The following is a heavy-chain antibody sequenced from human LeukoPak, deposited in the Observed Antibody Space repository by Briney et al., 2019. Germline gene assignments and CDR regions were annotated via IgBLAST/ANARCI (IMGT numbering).Heavy chain of an antibody. D-gene: IGHD6-19*01. CDR2: ISAYNGNT. CDR3: ARSRVPVSSGWYGHPLDY. Sequence: ASVKVSCKASGYTFTSYGISWVRQAPGQGLEWMGWISAYNGNTNYAQKLQGRVTMTTDTSTSTAYMELRSLRSDDTAVFYCARSRVPVSSGWYGHPLDYWGQGTLVTVSS. V-gene: IGHV1-18*01. J-gene: IGHJ4*02. CDR1: GYTFTSYG.